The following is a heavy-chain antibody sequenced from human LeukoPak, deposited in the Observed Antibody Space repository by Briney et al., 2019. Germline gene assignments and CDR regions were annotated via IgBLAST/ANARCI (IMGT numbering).Heavy chain of an antibody. D-gene: IGHD3-9*01. Sequence: ASVKVSCKASGYTFTSYDINWVRQATGQGLEWMGWTNPNSGNTGYAQKFQGRVTMTRNTSISTAYMELSSLRSEDTAVYYCARGDILTGYSSYYYYYYMDAWGKGTTVTVSS. CDR1: GYTFTSYD. CDR2: TNPNSGNT. J-gene: IGHJ6*03. V-gene: IGHV1-8*01. CDR3: ARGDILTGYSSYYYYYYMDA.